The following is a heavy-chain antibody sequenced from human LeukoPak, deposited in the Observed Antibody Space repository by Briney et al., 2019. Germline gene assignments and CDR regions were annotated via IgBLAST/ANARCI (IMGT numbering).Heavy chain of an antibody. CDR3: ARGDIVVVPAASDAFDI. D-gene: IGHD2-2*01. V-gene: IGHV1-69*05. J-gene: IGHJ3*02. CDR2: IIPIFGTA. CDR1: GGTFSSYA. Sequence: GASVKVSCKASGGTFSSYAISWVRQAPGQGLEWMGGIIPIFGTANYAQKFQGRVTMTRNTSISTAYMELSSLRFEDTAVYYCARGDIVVVPAASDAFDIWGQGTMVTVSS.